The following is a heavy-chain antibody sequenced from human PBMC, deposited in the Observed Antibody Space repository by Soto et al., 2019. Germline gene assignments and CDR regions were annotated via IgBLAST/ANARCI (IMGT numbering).Heavy chain of an antibody. CDR2: TRNKVNSFSA. J-gene: IGHJ4*01. Sequence: PGGSLRLSCAASGFIFSDYYMDWVRQVPGKGLEWVGRTRNKVNSFSAEYAASVKGRFSIYRDASKDSMYLQMNSLKSDDTAVYYCPRDTGGSYDYSGHGALVTVSS. V-gene: IGHV3-72*01. CDR3: PRDTGGSYDY. CDR1: GFIFSDYY. D-gene: IGHD3-16*01.